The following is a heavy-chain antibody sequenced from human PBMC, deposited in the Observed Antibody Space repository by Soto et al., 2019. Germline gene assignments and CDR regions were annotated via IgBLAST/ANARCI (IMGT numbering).Heavy chain of an antibody. V-gene: IGHV3-23*01. CDR3: AKDGGATDIVVVVAATNWFDP. Sequence: PGGSLRLSYAASGFTFSSYAMSWVRQAPGKGLEWVSAISGSGGSTYYADSVKGRFTISRDNSKNTLYLQMNSLRAEDTAVYYCAKDGGATDIVVVVAATNWFDPRGQGTLVTVSS. CDR2: ISGSGGST. D-gene: IGHD2-15*01. J-gene: IGHJ5*02. CDR1: GFTFSSYA.